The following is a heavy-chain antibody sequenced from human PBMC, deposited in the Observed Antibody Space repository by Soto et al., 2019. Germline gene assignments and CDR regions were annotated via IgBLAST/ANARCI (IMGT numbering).Heavy chain of an antibody. D-gene: IGHD3-3*01. CDR2: INHSGST. CDR3: ARGSLVVPAAMPHYDFWSGYYLDY. Sequence: SETLSLTCAVYGGSFSGYYWSWIRQPPGKGLEWIGEINHSGSTNYNPSLKSRVTISVDTSKNQFSLKLSSVTAADTAVYYCARGSLVVPAAMPHYDFWSGYYLDYWGQGTLVTVSS. J-gene: IGHJ4*02. V-gene: IGHV4-34*01. CDR1: GGSFSGYY.